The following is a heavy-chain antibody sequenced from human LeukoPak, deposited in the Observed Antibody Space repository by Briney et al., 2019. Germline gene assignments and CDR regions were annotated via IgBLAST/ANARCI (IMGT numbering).Heavy chain of an antibody. D-gene: IGHD2-2*01. Sequence: GGSLRLSCAASGFTFSNFWMNWVRQVPGKGLVWVSRVNTDGSSTSYVDSVKGRFTISRDNSKNTLYLQMNSLRAEDTAVYYCAKDGARYCSSTSCHSDYWGQGTLVTVSS. V-gene: IGHV3-74*01. CDR2: VNTDGSST. CDR1: GFTFSNFW. J-gene: IGHJ4*02. CDR3: AKDGARYCSSTSCHSDY.